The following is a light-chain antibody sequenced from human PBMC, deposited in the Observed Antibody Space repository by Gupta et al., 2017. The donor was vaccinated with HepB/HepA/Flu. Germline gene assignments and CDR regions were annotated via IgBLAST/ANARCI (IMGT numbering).Light chain of an antibody. J-gene: IGKJ4*01. Sequence: EIVLTQSPATLSLSPGERATLSCRASQSVSTYLAWYQQKPGQAPRLLIYDSSNRATGIPARFSGSGSETDFTLTISRLEPEDFAVYYCQQRSDWPTFGGGTKVEI. CDR2: DSS. V-gene: IGKV3-11*01. CDR1: QSVSTY. CDR3: QQRSDWPT.